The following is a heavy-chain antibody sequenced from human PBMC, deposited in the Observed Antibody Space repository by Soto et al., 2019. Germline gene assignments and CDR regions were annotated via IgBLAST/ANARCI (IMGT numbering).Heavy chain of an antibody. V-gene: IGHV3-66*01. J-gene: IGHJ4*02. CDR2: IYSGGST. Sequence: EVQLVESGGGLVQPGGSLRLSCAASGFTVSSNYMXXXXXXXXXXXXXXXVIYSGGSTYYADSVKGRFTISRDNSXXXXXXXXXXXXXXXXXXXXXXXXXXXXXXXXXXXXPLYWGQGTLVTVSS. CDR1: GFTVSSNY. CDR3: XXXXXXXXXXXXXXXPLY.